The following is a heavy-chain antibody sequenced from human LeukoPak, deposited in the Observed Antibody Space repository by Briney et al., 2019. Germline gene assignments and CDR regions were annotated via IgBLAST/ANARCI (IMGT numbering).Heavy chain of an antibody. D-gene: IGHD5-12*01. CDR1: GGTFNSYA. V-gene: IGHV1-69*10. J-gene: IGHJ4*02. CDR2: IIPILGIA. CDR3: ARDPGYSGYDSDY. Sequence: EASVTVSYKASGGTFNSYAISWVRQAPGQGLEWMGGIIPILGIANYAQKFQGRVTITADKSTSTAYMELSSLRSEDTAVYYCARDPGYSGYDSDYWGQGTLVTVSS.